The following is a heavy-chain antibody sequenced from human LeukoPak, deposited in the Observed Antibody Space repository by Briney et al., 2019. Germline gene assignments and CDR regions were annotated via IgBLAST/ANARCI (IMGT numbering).Heavy chain of an antibody. CDR3: ASFSVVVAATEFDY. D-gene: IGHD2-15*01. CDR2: ISSSSTTI. Sequence: GGSLRLSCAASGFTFSSYSMNWVRQAPGKGLEWVSYISSSSTTIYYADSVKGRFTISRDNAKNSLYLQMNSLRAEDMAVYYCASFSVVVAATEFDYWGQGTLVTVSS. J-gene: IGHJ4*02. V-gene: IGHV3-48*01. CDR1: GFTFSSYS.